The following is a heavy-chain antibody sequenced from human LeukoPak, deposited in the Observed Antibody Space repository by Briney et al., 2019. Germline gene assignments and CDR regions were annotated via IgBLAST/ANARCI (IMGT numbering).Heavy chain of an antibody. Sequence: GGSLRLSCAASGFTFSDYYMSWIRQAPGKGLEWVSYISSSGSTIYYADSVKGRFTISRDNAKNSLYLQMNSLRAEDTAVYYCAKDVVRGYSYGYSDYWGQGTLVTVSS. V-gene: IGHV3-11*04. CDR2: ISSSGSTI. CDR3: AKDVVRGYSYGYSDY. J-gene: IGHJ4*02. CDR1: GFTFSDYY. D-gene: IGHD5-18*01.